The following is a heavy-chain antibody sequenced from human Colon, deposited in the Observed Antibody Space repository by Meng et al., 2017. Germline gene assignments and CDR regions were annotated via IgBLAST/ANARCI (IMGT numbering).Heavy chain of an antibody. CDR1: GFAFSAHW. D-gene: IGHD3-16*01. V-gene: IGHV3-74*01. Sequence: GGSLRLSCAASGFAFSAHWMHWVRQSEERGLEWVALIKTDGSITGYADSVKGRFTISRDNAKNMLYLQMNSLRAEDTAVYYCARDLHYGTSDSRGQGTLVTVSS. CDR2: IKTDGSIT. J-gene: IGHJ4*02. CDR3: ARDLHYGTSDS.